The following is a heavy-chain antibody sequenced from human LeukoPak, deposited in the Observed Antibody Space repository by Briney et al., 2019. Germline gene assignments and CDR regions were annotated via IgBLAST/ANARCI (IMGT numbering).Heavy chain of an antibody. CDR1: GGSVSSGSYF. D-gene: IGHD6-13*01. J-gene: IGHJ5*02. CDR2: VYYSGST. CDR3: ARRIAAAGSDWFDP. V-gene: IGHV4-61*01. Sequence: SETLSLTCTVSGGSVSSGSYFWSWIRQPPGKGLEWIGYVYYSGSTNYNPSLKSRVTISVDTSKNQFSLKLSSVTAADTAVYYCARRIAAAGSDWFDPWGQGTLVTVSS.